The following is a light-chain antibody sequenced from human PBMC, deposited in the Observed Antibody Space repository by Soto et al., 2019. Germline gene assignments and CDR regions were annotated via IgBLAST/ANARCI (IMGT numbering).Light chain of an antibody. CDR1: QSISNY. CDR2: ATS. CDR3: QHYNSYGT. V-gene: IGKV1-39*01. J-gene: IGKJ1*01. Sequence: IQMTQSPSSLSASVGDRVTITCRASQSISNYLNWYQQKPGKAPKVLIYATSNLQSGDPSRFSGSGSGTEFTLTISSLQPDDFATYYCQHYNSYGTFGQGTKVDIK.